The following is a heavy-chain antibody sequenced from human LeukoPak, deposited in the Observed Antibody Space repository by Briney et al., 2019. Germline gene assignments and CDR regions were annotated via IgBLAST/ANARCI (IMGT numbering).Heavy chain of an antibody. D-gene: IGHD3-22*01. CDR2: ISYSGTT. Sequence: SETLSLTCIVSGGSINTYYWSWLRQPPGKGLEWIGYISYSGTTDYNPSLKSRVTISVDTSKNQFSLKLSSVTAADTAVYYCARWYYDSSGYRYFDYWGQGTLVTVSS. J-gene: IGHJ4*02. V-gene: IGHV4-59*01. CDR1: GGSINTYY. CDR3: ARWYYDSSGYRYFDY.